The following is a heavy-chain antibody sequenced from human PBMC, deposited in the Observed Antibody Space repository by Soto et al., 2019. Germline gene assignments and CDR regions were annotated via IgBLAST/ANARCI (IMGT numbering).Heavy chain of an antibody. CDR3: ARDRSSGYVSDYYYYYMDV. V-gene: IGHV4-59*01. CDR1: GGSISSYY. Sequence: SETLSLICTVSGGSISSYYWSWIRQPPGKGLEWIGYIYYSGSTKYNPSLKSRVTISVGTSKNQFSLRLSSVTAADTAVYYCARDRSSGYVSDYYYYYMDVWGKGTTVTVSS. J-gene: IGHJ6*03. D-gene: IGHD5-12*01. CDR2: IYYSGST.